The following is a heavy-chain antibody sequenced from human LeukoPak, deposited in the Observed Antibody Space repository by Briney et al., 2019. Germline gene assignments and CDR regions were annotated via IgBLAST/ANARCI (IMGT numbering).Heavy chain of an antibody. CDR3: ASLGFGELLQENWFDP. Sequence: ASVKVSCKASGYAFTGYYIHWVRQAPGQGLEWMGRINPNSGGTNYAQKFQGRVTVTRDTSISTAYMELSRLRSDDTAVYYCASLGFGELLQENWFDPWGQGTLVTVSS. CDR1: GYAFTGYY. J-gene: IGHJ5*02. CDR2: INPNSGGT. D-gene: IGHD3-10*01. V-gene: IGHV1-2*06.